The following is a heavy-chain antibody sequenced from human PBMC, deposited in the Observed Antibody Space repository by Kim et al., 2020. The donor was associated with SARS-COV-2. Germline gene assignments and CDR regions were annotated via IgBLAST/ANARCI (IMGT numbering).Heavy chain of an antibody. CDR1: GYTFTSYG. Sequence: ASVKVSCKASGYTFTSYGISWVRQAPGQGLEWMGWISAYNGNTNYAQKLQGRVTMTTDTSTSTAYMELRSLRSDDTAVYYCARADLRLPLSNYFDYWGQGTLVTVSS. D-gene: IGHD5-12*01. J-gene: IGHJ4*02. V-gene: IGHV1-18*01. CDR3: ARADLRLPLSNYFDY. CDR2: ISAYNGNT.